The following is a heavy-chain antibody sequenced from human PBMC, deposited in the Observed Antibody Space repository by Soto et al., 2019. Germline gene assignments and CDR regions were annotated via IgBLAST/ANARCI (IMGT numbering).Heavy chain of an antibody. CDR3: ARESEDLTSKFDY. V-gene: IGHV3-21*06. CDR1: GFIFTRYS. Sequence: PGGSLRLSCAASGFIFTRYSMNWVRQAPGKGLEWVSSISSTTNYIYYGDSMKGRFTISRDNAKNSLYLEMNSLRAEDTAVYYCARESEDLTSKFDYWGQGTLVTVSS. CDR2: ISSTTNYI. J-gene: IGHJ4*02.